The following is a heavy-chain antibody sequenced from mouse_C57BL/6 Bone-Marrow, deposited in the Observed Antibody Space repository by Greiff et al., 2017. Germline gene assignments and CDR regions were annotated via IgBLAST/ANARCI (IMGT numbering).Heavy chain of an antibody. CDR1: GYTFTSYW. V-gene: IGHV1-7*01. D-gene: IGHD1-1*01. CDR3: ARRGTTVVAHWYFDV. CDR2: INPSSGYT. Sequence: QVQLQQSGAELAKPGASVQLSCKASGYTFTSYWMHWVQQRPGQGLEWIGYINPSSGYTKYNQKFKDKATLTADKSSSTAYMQLSSLTYEDSAVYYCARRGTTVVAHWYFDVWGTGTTVTVSS. J-gene: IGHJ1*03.